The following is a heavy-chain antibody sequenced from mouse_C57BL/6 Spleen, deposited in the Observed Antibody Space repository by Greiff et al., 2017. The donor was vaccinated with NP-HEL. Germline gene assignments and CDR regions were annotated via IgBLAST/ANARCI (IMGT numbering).Heavy chain of an antibody. CDR3: AMGCTTVVFGPFDC. V-gene: IGHV1-55*01. CDR1: GYTFTSYW. D-gene: IGHD1-1*01. J-gene: IGHJ2*01. Sequence: QVQLQQPGAELVKPGASVKMSCKASGYTFTSYWITWVKQRPGQGLEWIGEIYPGSGSTNYNEKFKSKATLTADTSSSTAYMQLSSLTSEDASVYYCAMGCTTVVFGPFDCWGQGTTLTVSS. CDR2: IYPGSGST.